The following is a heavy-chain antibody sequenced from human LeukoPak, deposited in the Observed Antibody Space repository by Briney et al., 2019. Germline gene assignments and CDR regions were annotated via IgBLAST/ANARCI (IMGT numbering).Heavy chain of an antibody. J-gene: IGHJ3*02. CDR1: GGTFSSYA. D-gene: IGHD5-18*01. Sequence: SVKVSCKASGGTFSSYAISWVRQAPGQGLEWMGRIIPIFGTANYAQKFQGRVTITTDESTSTAYMELSSLRSEDTAVYYCVRTGLQLWSDAFDIWGQGTMVTVSS. CDR3: VRTGLQLWSDAFDI. V-gene: IGHV1-69*05. CDR2: IIPIFGTA.